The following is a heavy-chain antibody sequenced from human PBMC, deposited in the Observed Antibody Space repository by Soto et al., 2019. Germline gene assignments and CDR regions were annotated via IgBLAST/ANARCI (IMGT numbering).Heavy chain of an antibody. CDR3: ARVEAAAGYYYYYYMDV. D-gene: IGHD6-13*01. CDR1: GFTFSSYW. J-gene: IGHJ6*03. Sequence: GGSLRLSCAASGFTFSSYWMHWVRQAPGKGLVWVSRINSDGSSTSYADSVKGRFTISRDNAKNTLYLQMNSLRAEDTAVYYCARVEAAAGYYYYYYMDVWGKGTTVTVSS. V-gene: IGHV3-74*01. CDR2: INSDGSST.